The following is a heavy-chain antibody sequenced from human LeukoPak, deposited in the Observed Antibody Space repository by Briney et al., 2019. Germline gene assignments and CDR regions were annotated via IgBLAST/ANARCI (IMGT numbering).Heavy chain of an antibody. Sequence: GGSLRLSCAAPGFTFSSYWMSWVRQAPGKGLEWVANIKQDGSEKYYVDSVKGRFTISRDNAKNSLYLQMNSLRAEDTAVYYCARDRRYSGSLCAFDIWGQGTMVTVSS. J-gene: IGHJ3*02. CDR3: ARDRRYSGSLCAFDI. V-gene: IGHV3-7*01. CDR1: GFTFSSYW. D-gene: IGHD1-26*01. CDR2: IKQDGSEK.